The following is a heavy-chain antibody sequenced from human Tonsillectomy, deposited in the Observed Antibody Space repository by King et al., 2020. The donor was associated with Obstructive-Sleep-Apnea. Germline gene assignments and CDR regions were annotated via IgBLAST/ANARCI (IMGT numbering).Heavy chain of an antibody. V-gene: IGHV3-11*06. D-gene: IGHD4-23*01. CDR2: ISSSRGFS. J-gene: IGHJ3*01. Sequence: VQLVESGGGLVKPGGSLRLSCAASGFSFTDSYMSWIRQAPGKGLEWVSYISSSRGFSNYADSVKGRFTISRDNARKSLYLQMNSLRADDTAVYYCARVGQAVVLSAFDLWGLGTMVTVSS. CDR1: GFSFTDSY. CDR3: ARVGQAVVLSAFDL.